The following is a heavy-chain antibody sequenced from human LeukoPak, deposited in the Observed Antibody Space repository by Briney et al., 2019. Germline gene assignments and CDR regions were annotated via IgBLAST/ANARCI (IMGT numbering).Heavy chain of an antibody. V-gene: IGHV3-48*02. CDR1: GFTFSSYS. J-gene: IGHJ6*02. CDR2: ISSSSSTI. Sequence: PGGSLRLSCAASGFTFSSYSMNWVRQAPGKGLEWVSYISSSSSTIYYADSVKGRFTISRDNAKNSLYLQVNSLRDEDTAVYYCARDKKRAYYGMDVWGQGTTVTVSS. CDR3: ARDKKRAYYGMDV.